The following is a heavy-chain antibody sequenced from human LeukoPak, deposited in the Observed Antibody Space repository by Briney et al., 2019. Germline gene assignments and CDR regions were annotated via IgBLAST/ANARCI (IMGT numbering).Heavy chain of an antibody. D-gene: IGHD2-2*01. J-gene: IGHJ4*02. CDR1: GGTFSSYA. Sequence: SVKASCKASGGTFSSYAISWVRQAPGQGLEWMGGIIPIFGTANYAQKFQGRATITADESTSTAYMEPSSLRSEDTAVYYCARNTLGYCSSTGCPWRSYFDYWGQGTLVTVSS. CDR3: ARNTLGYCSSTGCPWRSYFDY. V-gene: IGHV1-69*13. CDR2: IIPIFGTA.